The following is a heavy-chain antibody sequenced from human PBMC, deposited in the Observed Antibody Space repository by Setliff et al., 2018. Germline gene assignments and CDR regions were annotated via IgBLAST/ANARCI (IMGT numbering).Heavy chain of an antibody. D-gene: IGHD6-13*01. CDR1: GYSISSGCY. V-gene: IGHV4-38-2*02. J-gene: IGHJ4*02. Sequence: SETLSLTCTVSGYSISSGCYWGWIRQPPGKGLEWIGNMYHSGSVYYNPSLKSRVTISVDTSKNQFSLKVTSVTAADTAVYYCARQGIAAAGTEGNFDYWGQGTLVTVSS. CDR2: MYHSGSV. CDR3: ARQGIAAAGTEGNFDY.